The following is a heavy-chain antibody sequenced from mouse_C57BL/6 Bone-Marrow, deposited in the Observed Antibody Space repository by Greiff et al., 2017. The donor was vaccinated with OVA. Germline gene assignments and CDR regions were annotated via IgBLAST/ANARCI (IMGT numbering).Heavy chain of an antibody. CDR1: GYTFTSYW. J-gene: IGHJ2*01. CDR3: AELGRDY. D-gene: IGHD4-1*01. CDR2: IDPSDSYT. Sequence: QVQLQQPGAELVMPGASVKLSCKASGYTFTSYWMHWVKQRPGPGLEWIGEIDPSDSYTNYNQKFKGKSTLTVDKSSSTAYMQLSSLTSDDSAVYYCAELGRDYWGQGTTLTVSS. V-gene: IGHV1-69*01.